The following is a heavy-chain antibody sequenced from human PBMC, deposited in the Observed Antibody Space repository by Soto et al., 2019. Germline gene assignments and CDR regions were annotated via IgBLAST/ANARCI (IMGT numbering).Heavy chain of an antibody. CDR1: GGSITSDY. Sequence: PSETLSLTCTVSGGSITSDYWSWIRQSPGKGLEWIGYIYHTGRTSYNPSLKSRVSISMDTSKNQFSLNLDSVTAADTAVYFCARDFAYFDSWGQGTQVTVSS. CDR2: IYHTGRT. CDR3: ARDFAYFDS. V-gene: IGHV4-59*01. J-gene: IGHJ4*02. D-gene: IGHD3-3*01.